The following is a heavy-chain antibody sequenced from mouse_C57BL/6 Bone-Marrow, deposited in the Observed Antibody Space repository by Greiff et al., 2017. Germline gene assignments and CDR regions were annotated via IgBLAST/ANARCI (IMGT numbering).Heavy chain of an antibody. D-gene: IGHD1-2*01. CDR1: GFTFSSYA. Sequence: DVMLVESGGGLVKPGGSLKLSCAASGFTFSSYAMSWVHQTPEKRLEWVATISDGGSYTYYPDNVKGRFTISRDNAKNNLYLQMSHLKSEDTAMYYCARHGLYAMDYWGQGTSVTVSS. CDR3: ARHGLYAMDY. J-gene: IGHJ4*01. CDR2: ISDGGSYT. V-gene: IGHV5-4*03.